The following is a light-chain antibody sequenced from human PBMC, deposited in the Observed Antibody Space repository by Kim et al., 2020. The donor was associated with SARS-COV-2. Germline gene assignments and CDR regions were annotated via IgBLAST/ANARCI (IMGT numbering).Light chain of an antibody. V-gene: IGKV3-15*01. Sequence: VMTQSPVALSVSPGERATLSCRASQSITSKLAWYQQKPGQAPRLLIYGASTRATGIPARFSGSGSGTEFTLSIGSLQSEDFAVYYCQQYSSGWPTFGQGTKVDIK. CDR3: QQYSSGWPT. CDR1: QSITSK. CDR2: GAS. J-gene: IGKJ1*01.